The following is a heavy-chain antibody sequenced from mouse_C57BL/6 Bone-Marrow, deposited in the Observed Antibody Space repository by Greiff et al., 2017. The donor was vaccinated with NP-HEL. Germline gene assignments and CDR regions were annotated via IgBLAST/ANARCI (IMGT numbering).Heavy chain of an antibody. D-gene: IGHD2-4*01. Sequence: VQLQQPGTELVKPGASVKLSCKASGYTFTSYWMHWVKQRPGQGLEWIGNINPSNGGTNYNEKFKSKATLTVDKSSSTAYMQLSSLTSEDSAVYYCARYDYGYDHYFDVWGTGTTVTVSS. CDR3: ARYDYGYDHYFDV. CDR1: GYTFTSYW. CDR2: INPSNGGT. V-gene: IGHV1-53*01. J-gene: IGHJ1*03.